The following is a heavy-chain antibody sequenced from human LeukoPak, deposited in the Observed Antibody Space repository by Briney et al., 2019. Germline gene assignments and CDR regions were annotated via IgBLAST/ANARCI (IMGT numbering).Heavy chain of an antibody. D-gene: IGHD7-27*01. CDR1: GFTFSSYS. J-gene: IGHJ3*02. CDR2: ISSSSSYI. CDR3: ARTLLGAPGAFDI. Sequence: GGSLRLSCAASGFTFSSYSMNWVRQAPGKGLEWVSSISSSSSYIYYADSVKGRFTISRDNAKNSLYLQMNSLRAEDTAVYYCARTLLGAPGAFDIWGQGTMVTVSS. V-gene: IGHV3-21*01.